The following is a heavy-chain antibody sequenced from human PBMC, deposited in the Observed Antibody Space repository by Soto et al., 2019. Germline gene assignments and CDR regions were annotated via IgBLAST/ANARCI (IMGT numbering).Heavy chain of an antibody. V-gene: IGHV1-3*01. D-gene: IGHD6-13*01. J-gene: IGHJ5*02. CDR1: GYIFTTYA. Sequence: ASVKVSCKASGYIFTTYAMHWVRQAPGQRHEWMGWINAGNGNTKYSQKFQGRVTITRDTSASTAYMELSSLRSEDTAVYYCARDRQQLNWFDPWGQGTLITVSS. CDR3: ARDRQQLNWFDP. CDR2: INAGNGNT.